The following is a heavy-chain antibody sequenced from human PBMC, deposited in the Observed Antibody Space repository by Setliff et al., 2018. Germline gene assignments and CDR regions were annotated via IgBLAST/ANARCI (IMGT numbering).Heavy chain of an antibody. V-gene: IGHV4-39*01. Sequence: PSETLSLTCSVSGASVSNVNYYWGWIRQPPGKGLEWVASIYYSGKTYSNPSFKSRVTMSLDKSKNQFSLKLASVTAADTALYYCARHASSGLQTFDFWGQGALVTVSS. D-gene: IGHD6-13*01. CDR3: ARHASSGLQTFDF. J-gene: IGHJ4*02. CDR2: IYYSGKT. CDR1: GASVSNVNYY.